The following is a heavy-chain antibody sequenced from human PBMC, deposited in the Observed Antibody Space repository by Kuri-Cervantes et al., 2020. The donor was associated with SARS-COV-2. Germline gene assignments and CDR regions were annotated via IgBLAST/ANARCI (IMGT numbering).Heavy chain of an antibody. D-gene: IGHD6-19*01. CDR1: GYTFTSYG. CDR2: ISAYNGNT. Sequence: ASVKVSCKASGYTFTSYGISWVRQAPGQGLEWMGWISAYNGNTNYAQKLQGRVTMTTDTSTSTAYMELRSLRSDDTAVYYCAITSYSSGWYVSNYYYGMDVWGQGTTVTVSS. J-gene: IGHJ6*02. V-gene: IGHV1-18*01. CDR3: AITSYSSGWYVSNYYYGMDV.